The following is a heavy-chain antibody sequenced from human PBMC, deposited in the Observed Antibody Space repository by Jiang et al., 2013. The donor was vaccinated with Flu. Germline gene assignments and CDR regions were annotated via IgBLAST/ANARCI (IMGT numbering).Heavy chain of an antibody. Sequence: KYYADSVKGRFTISRDNSKNTLYLQMNSLRAEDTAVYYCARDEGWELLHPFDYWGQGTLVTVSS. CDR2: K. J-gene: IGHJ4*02. D-gene: IGHD1-26*01. V-gene: IGHV3-30*01. CDR3: ARDEGWELLHPFDY.